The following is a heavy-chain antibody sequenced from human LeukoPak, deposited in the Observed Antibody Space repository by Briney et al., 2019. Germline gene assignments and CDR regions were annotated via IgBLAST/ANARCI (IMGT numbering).Heavy chain of an antibody. CDR3: ARQRIVGANPSNYDY. Sequence: NPSEALSLTCTVSGGSISSSSYYWGWIRQPPGKGLEWIGSIYYSGSTYYNPSLKSRVTISVDTSKNQFSLTLSSVTAADTAVYYSARQRIVGANPSNYDYWGQGTLVTVSS. J-gene: IGHJ4*02. V-gene: IGHV4-39*01. CDR2: IYYSGST. CDR1: GGSISSSSYY. D-gene: IGHD1-26*01.